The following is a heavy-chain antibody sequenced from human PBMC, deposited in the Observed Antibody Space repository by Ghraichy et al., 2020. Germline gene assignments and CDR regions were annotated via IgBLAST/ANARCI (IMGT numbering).Heavy chain of an antibody. Sequence: SQTISLTCTVSSGSVSNGDHYWSWIRQPPGKALEWIGHLYDIGSTIYNPSLRSRVSISVDTSKNQFSLKLNFVGAADTAIYYCARGRGYGYGIDYWGQGILVTVSS. D-gene: IGHD5-18*01. J-gene: IGHJ4*02. CDR3: ARGRGYGYGIDY. CDR1: SGSVSNGDHY. CDR2: LYDIGST. V-gene: IGHV4-61*08.